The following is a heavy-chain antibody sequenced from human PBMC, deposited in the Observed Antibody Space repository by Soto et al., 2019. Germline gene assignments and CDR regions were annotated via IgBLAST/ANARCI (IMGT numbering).Heavy chain of an antibody. J-gene: IGHJ6*02. CDR3: AREKMYYDFWMGPAEYYYYGMDV. Sequence: ASVKVSCKASGGTFSSYAISWVRQAPGQGLEWMGGIIPIFGTANYAQKFQGRVTITADESTSTAYMELSSLRSEDTAVYYCAREKMYYDFWMGPAEYYYYGMDVWGQGTTVTVSS. V-gene: IGHV1-69*13. CDR1: GGTFSSYA. CDR2: IIPIFGTA. D-gene: IGHD3-3*01.